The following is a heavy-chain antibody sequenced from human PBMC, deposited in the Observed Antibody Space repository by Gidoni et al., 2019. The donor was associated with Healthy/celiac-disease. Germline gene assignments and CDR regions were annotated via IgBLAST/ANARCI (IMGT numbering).Heavy chain of an antibody. CDR3: ARDIWDVSH. J-gene: IGHJ4*02. CDR2: IYYSGST. Sequence: QVQLQESGPGLVKPSETLSLTCNVSGGSVSSGSYYWSWIRQPPGKGLEWIGYIYYSGSTNYNPSLKSRVTISVDTSKNQFSLKLSSVTAADTAVYYCARDIWDVSHWGQGTLVTVSS. D-gene: IGHD1-26*01. CDR1: GGSVSSGSYY. V-gene: IGHV4-61*01.